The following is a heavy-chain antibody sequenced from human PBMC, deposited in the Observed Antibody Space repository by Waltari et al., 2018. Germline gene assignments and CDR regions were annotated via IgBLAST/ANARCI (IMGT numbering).Heavy chain of an antibody. CDR1: GYSFSSYA. V-gene: IGHV7-4-1*02. D-gene: IGHD2-2*01. CDR3: AREVVPPHTVVVNWYDP. CDR2: IVTSSGNP. J-gene: IGHJ5*02. Sequence: QVQLVQSGSELRRPGASVKVSGKASGYSFSSYAINWLRQAPGQGLELMGWIVTSSGNPTYLQGFTGRFVFSLDTSVSTAYLQINSLKAEDTAVHYCAREVVPPHTVVVNWYDPWGQGTLVTVSS.